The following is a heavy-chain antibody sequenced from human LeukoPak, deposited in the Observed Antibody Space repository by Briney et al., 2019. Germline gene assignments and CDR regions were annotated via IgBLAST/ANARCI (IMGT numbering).Heavy chain of an antibody. CDR2: IYVGGST. Sequence: GGSLRLSCAASGFTVSNSYMSWVRQAPGKGLEWVSMIYVGGSTFYAGSMKGRFTISRDNSKNTLYLQMDSLRAEDTAIYYCTRAALNDYAANWGQGSLVTVSS. D-gene: IGHD4-17*01. V-gene: IGHV3-53*01. J-gene: IGHJ4*02. CDR3: TRAALNDYAAN. CDR1: GFTVSNSY.